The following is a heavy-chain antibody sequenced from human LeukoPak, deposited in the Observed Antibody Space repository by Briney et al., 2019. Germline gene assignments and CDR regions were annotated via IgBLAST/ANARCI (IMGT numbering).Heavy chain of an antibody. CDR1: GFTFGGYA. V-gene: IGHV3-23*01. CDR3: AKDILVVVAATPGFDY. CDR2: ISGSGGST. D-gene: IGHD2-15*01. Sequence: GGSLRLSCAASGFTFGGYAMSWVRQAPGKGLEWVSAISGSGGSTYYADSVKGRFTISRDNSKNTLYLQMNSLRAEDTAVYYCAKDILVVVAATPGFDYWGQGTLVTVSS. J-gene: IGHJ4*02.